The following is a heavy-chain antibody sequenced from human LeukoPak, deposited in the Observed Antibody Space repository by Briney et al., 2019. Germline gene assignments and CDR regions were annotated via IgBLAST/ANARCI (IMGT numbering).Heavy chain of an antibody. V-gene: IGHV1-24*01. J-gene: IGHJ4*02. CDR1: GYTLTELS. D-gene: IGHD6-19*01. Sequence: ASVKVSCKVSGYTLTELSMHWVRQAPGKGLEWMGGFDPEDGETIYAQKFQGRVTMTEDTSTDTAYMELSSLRSEDTAVYYCAIESEDPFRDSGWYYFDYWGQGTLVTVSS. CDR3: AIESEDPFRDSGWYYFDY. CDR2: FDPEDGET.